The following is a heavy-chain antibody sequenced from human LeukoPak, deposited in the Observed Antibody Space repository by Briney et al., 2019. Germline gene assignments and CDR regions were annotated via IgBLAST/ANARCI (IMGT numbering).Heavy chain of an antibody. CDR2: IYYSGST. J-gene: IGHJ4*02. CDR1: GGSISSGDYY. D-gene: IGHD3-3*01. V-gene: IGHV4-30-4*08. Sequence: QTPSLACTVSGGSISSGDYYWSWIRQPPGKGLEWIGYIYYSGSTYYNPSLKSRVTISVDTSKNQFSLKLSSVTAADTAVYYCARTRAYYDFWSGYFFDYWGQGTLVTVSS. CDR3: ARTRAYYDFWSGYFFDY.